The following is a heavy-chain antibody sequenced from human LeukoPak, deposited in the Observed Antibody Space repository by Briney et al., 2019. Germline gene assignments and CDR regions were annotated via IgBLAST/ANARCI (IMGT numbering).Heavy chain of an antibody. Sequence: SGPTLVKPTQTLTLTCTFPGFSLNTSGVAVAWIRQPPGKALEWLALIFWDDDKRYTSYMKRRLTITKDTSKNQVVLTMTAMDPVDTGTYSCARSISSGAWDSWGQGTLVTVSS. CDR3: ARSISSGAWDS. CDR2: IFWDDDK. D-gene: IGHD4-17*01. V-gene: IGHV2-5*02. CDR1: GFSLNTSGVA. J-gene: IGHJ4*02.